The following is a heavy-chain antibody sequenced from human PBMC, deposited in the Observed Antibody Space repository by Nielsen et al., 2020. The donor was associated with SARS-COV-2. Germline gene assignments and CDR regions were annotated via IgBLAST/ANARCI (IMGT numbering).Heavy chain of an antibody. V-gene: IGHV3-33*08. Sequence: GESLKISCAASGFTVSSNYMSWVRQAPGKGLEWVAVIWYDGSNKYYADSVKGRFTISRDNSKNTLYLQMNSLRAEDTAVYYCARDREYQLLYEGFYFDYWGQGTLVTVSS. CDR3: ARDREYQLLYEGFYFDY. CDR1: GFTVSSNY. D-gene: IGHD2-2*02. J-gene: IGHJ4*02. CDR2: IWYDGSNK.